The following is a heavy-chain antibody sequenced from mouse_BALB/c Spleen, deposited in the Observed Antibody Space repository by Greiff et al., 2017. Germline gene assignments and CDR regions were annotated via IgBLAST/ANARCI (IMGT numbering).Heavy chain of an antibody. V-gene: IGHV14-4*02. CDR2: IDPENGDT. CDR3: NARYFAD. J-gene: IGHJ3*01. Sequence: EVQLQQSGAELVRSGASVKLSCTASGFNIKDYYMHWVKQRPEQGLEWIGWIDPENGDTEYAPKFQGKATMTADTSSNTAYLQLSSLTSEDTAVYYCNARYFADWGQGTLVTVSA. CDR1: GFNIKDYY. D-gene: IGHD2-14*01.